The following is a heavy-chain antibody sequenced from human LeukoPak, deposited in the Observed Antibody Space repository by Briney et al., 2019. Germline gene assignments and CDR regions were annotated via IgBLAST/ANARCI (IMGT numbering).Heavy chain of an antibody. Sequence: PGGSLRLSCAASGFTFSSHAMTWVRQAPGKGLEWVSAITENGGKTFYADSVKGRITISRDNSKMTLFLHMTSLRVEDTATYYCVRKRGSGSYSSHWGQGTLVAVSS. J-gene: IGHJ4*02. CDR2: ITENGGKT. CDR1: GFTFSSHA. CDR3: VRKRGSGSYSSH. D-gene: IGHD3-10*01. V-gene: IGHV3-23*01.